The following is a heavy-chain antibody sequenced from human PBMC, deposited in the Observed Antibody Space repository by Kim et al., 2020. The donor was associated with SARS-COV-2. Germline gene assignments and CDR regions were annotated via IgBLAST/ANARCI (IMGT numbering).Heavy chain of an antibody. CDR3: ARDPCYRHSGAGYLPYY. D-gene: IGHD1-26*01. J-gene: IGHJ6*01. CDR2: ISYDGSNK. Sequence: GGSLRLSCAASGFTFSSCGMHWVRQAPGKGLEWVAVISYDGSNKNYADSVKGRFTISRDNSKNTLYLQMNSLRAEDTALYYCARDPCYRHSGAGYLPYY. CDR1: GFTFSSCG. V-gene: IGHV3-33*08.